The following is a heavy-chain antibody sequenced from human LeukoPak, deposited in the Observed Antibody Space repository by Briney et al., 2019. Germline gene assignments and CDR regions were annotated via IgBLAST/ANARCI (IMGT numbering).Heavy chain of an antibody. Sequence: SETLSLTCAVYGRSFSGYYWSWIRQPPGKGLEWIGEINHSGSTNYNPSLKSRVTISVDTSKNQFSLKLSSVTAADTAVYYCARGYYFDYWGQGTLVTVSS. CDR3: ARGYYFDY. CDR1: GRSFSGYY. V-gene: IGHV4-34*01. J-gene: IGHJ4*02. CDR2: INHSGST.